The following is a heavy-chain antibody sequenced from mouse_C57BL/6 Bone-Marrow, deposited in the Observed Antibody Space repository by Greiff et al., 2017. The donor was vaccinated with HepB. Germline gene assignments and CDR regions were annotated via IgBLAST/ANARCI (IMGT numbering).Heavy chain of an antibody. J-gene: IGHJ2*01. CDR1: GYAFSSSW. CDR3: ARSRYDYDVPYYFDY. Sequence: VKLQQSGPELVKPGASVKISCKASGYAFSSSWMNWVKQRPGKGLEWIGRIYPGDGDTNYNGKFKGKATLTADKSSSTAYMQLSSLTSEDSAVYFCARSRYDYDVPYYFDYWGQGTTLTVSS. D-gene: IGHD2-4*01. CDR2: IYPGDGDT. V-gene: IGHV1-82*01.